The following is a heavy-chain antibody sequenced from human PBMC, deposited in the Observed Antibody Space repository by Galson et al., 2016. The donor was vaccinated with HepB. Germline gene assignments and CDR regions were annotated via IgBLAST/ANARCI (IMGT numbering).Heavy chain of an antibody. J-gene: IGHJ6*02. CDR1: GGTFSSYV. CDR2: IIPIFDTP. D-gene: IGHD2-8*02. V-gene: IGHV1-69*06. Sequence: SVKVSCKASGGTFSSYVDSFVISWVRQAPGQGLEWMGGIIPIFDTPDYAQKFQGGVTITADKSTSTGYMELSSLRSDDTAVYYCATSLSAVRYWDVWGQGTTVTVSS. CDR3: ATSLSAVRYWDV.